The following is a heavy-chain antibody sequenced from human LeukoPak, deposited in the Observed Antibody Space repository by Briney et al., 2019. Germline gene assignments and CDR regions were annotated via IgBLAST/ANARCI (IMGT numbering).Heavy chain of an antibody. D-gene: IGHD3-9*01. CDR1: GYTFTSYG. CDR3: ARDLDDILTGYQDAFDI. J-gene: IGHJ3*02. CDR2: ISAYNGNT. Sequence: ASVKVSRKASGYTFTSYGISWVRQAPGQGLEWMGWISAYNGNTNYAQKLQGRVTMTTDTSTSTAYMELRSLRSDDTAVYYCARDLDDILTGYQDAFDIWGQGTMVTVSS. V-gene: IGHV1-18*04.